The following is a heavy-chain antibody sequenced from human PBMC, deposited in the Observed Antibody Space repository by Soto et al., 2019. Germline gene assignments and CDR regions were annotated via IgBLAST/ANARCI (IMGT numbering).Heavy chain of an antibody. Sequence: QVQLVQSGAEVKKPGSSVKVSCKASGGTFSSYAISWVRQAPGQGLEWMGGIIPIFGTANYAQKFQGRVTITADESTSTAYMELSSLRSEDTAVYYCARFHNLQFAGGYNDNWFDPWGQGTLVTVSS. CDR3: ARFHNLQFAGGYNDNWFDP. CDR2: IIPIFGTA. J-gene: IGHJ5*02. CDR1: GGTFSSYA. V-gene: IGHV1-69*12. D-gene: IGHD5-12*01.